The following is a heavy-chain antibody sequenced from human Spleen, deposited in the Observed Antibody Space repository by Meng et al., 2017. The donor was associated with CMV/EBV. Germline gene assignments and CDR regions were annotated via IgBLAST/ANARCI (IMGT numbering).Heavy chain of an antibody. CDR2: IHHSGSP. Sequence: SETLSLTCTVSGYSISSGYYWGWIRQPPGKDLEWIGSIHHSGSPHYNPSLKSRVTMSVDTSKNQFSLKLSSVTAADTAVYYCARDVRNWPAYGMDVWGQGTTVTVSS. J-gene: IGHJ6*02. CDR1: GYSISSGYY. CDR3: ARDVRNWPAYGMDV. V-gene: IGHV4-38-2*02. D-gene: IGHD1-1*01.